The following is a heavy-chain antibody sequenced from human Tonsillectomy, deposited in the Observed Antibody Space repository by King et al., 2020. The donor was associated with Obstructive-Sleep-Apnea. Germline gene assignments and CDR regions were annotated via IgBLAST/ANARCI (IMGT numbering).Heavy chain of an antibody. D-gene: IGHD3-10*01. Sequence: VQLVESGGDLVQPGESLGLSCADSGFTFSDYDMHWVRQVTGESLEWVSSIGTSGATYYSDSVRGRFTISRENAQNSLYLQMKSLRAGDTAVYYCARGCPKWVGGYCHGMDVWGQGTTVTVSS. J-gene: IGHJ6*02. CDR3: ARGCPKWVGGYCHGMDV. CDR2: IGTSGAT. CDR1: GFTFSDYD. V-gene: IGHV3-13*01.